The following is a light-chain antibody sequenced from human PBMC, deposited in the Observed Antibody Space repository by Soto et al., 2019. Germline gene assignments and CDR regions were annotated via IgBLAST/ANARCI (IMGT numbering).Light chain of an antibody. CDR2: TNN. CDR3: ASWDDSVNGVV. J-gene: IGLJ3*02. CDR1: RSNIGINT. Sequence: QSVLTQPPSASGTPGQRVTISCSGSRSNIGINTVNWYQHVPGTAPKLLIHTNNQRPSGVPDRVSGSKFGTSASLAISGLRSEDEADYYCASWDDSVNGVVFGGGTKVTVL. V-gene: IGLV1-44*01.